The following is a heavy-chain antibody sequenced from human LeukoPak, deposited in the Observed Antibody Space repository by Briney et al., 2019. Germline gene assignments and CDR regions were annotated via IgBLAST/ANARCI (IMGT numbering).Heavy chain of an antibody. Sequence: SETLSLTCGVSGGSFSGYYWNWIRQSPGKGLEWIGEINHSGSTNYNPSLKSRVTISVDTSQKQFSLRLSSVTAEDTAVYYCAREDLEMATILDYWGQGTLVTVYS. CDR1: GGSFSGYY. D-gene: IGHD5-24*01. CDR3: AREDLEMATILDY. J-gene: IGHJ4*02. CDR2: INHSGST. V-gene: IGHV4-34*01.